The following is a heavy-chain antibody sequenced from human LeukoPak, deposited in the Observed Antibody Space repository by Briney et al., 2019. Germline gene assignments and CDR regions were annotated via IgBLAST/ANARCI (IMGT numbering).Heavy chain of an antibody. V-gene: IGHV3-7*05. J-gene: IGHJ4*02. CDR3: ARDDSYSSDY. D-gene: IGHD6-13*01. CDR1: GFTFSSSL. CDR2: IKHDGSVK. Sequence: PGGSLRLSCAAPGFTFSSSLTSWVRQAPGKGLEWVANIKHDGSVKYYVDSVKGRFTISRDNAKNSLYLQMNSLRAEDTAVYFCARDDSYSSDYWGQGTLVTVSS.